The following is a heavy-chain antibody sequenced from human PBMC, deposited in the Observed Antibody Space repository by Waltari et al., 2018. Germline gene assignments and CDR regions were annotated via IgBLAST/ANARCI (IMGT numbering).Heavy chain of an antibody. CDR2: MDWDEDK. CDR1: GFSLSTSGMC. Sequence: QVTLRESGPALVKPTQTLTLTCTFSGFSLSTSGMCVSWIRQPPGKALGWLASMDWDEDKYYSTSRKTSLTIPKHTTKNQVVLTTTNMDPVDTATFCCARIGGGGGDGYRDYWGQGTLVTVSS. J-gene: IGHJ4*02. CDR3: ARIGGGGGDGYRDY. V-gene: IGHV2-70*15. D-gene: IGHD5-12*01.